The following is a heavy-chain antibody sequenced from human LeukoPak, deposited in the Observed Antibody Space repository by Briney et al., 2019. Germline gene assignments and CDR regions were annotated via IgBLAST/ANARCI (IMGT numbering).Heavy chain of an antibody. Sequence: GGSLRLSCAASGFTFSSYSMNWVRQAPGKGLEWVSYISSSSSTIYYADSVKGRFTISRDNAKNSLYLQMNSLRAEDTAVYYCARDRGGNPLFDGMDVWGQGTTVTVSS. J-gene: IGHJ6*02. CDR3: ARDRGGNPLFDGMDV. D-gene: IGHD4-23*01. CDR2: ISSSSSTI. V-gene: IGHV3-48*04. CDR1: GFTFSSYS.